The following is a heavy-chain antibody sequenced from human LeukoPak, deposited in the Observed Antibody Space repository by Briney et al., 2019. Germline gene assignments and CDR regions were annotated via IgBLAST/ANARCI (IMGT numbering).Heavy chain of an antibody. CDR1: GASLNDYW. CDR3: ATNDYDDYIPDS. CDR2: VTDGGYT. J-gene: IGHJ4*02. Sequence: PSETLSLTCAIYGASLNDYWWTWVRQPPGAGLEWIGEVTDGGYTNYKSSLKSRVSIPVDISKNQFSLRLPSVTAADTAVYFCATNDYDDYIPDSWGQGTLVTVSS. V-gene: IGHV4-34*01. D-gene: IGHD4-17*01.